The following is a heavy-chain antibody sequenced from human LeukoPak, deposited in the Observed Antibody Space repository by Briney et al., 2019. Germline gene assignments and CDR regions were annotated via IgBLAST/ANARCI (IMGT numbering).Heavy chain of an antibody. CDR1: GGSISSYY. J-gene: IGHJ4*02. CDR3: AGKEGRGGIFYY. Sequence: SETLSLTCTVSGGSISSYYWSWIRQPPGKGLEWIGYIYYSGSTNYNPSLKSRVTISVDTSKNQFSLKLSSVTAADTAVYFRAGKEGRGGIFYYLGQGTLVTVSS. CDR2: IYYSGST. V-gene: IGHV4-59*08.